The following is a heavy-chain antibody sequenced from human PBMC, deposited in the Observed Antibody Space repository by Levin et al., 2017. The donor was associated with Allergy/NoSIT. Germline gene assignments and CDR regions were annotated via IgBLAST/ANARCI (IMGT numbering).Heavy chain of an antibody. CDR2: ITLDVTDT. V-gene: IGHV3-74*01. J-gene: IGHJ4*02. CDR3: ARGGCSSTSCLDY. CDR1: GFTFSRYY. Sequence: EASVKVSCAASGFTFSRYYMHWVRQAPGKGLVWVSRITLDVTDTYYADSVKGRFTISRDNAENTLFLQMNSLRAEDTAIYYCARGGCSSTSCLDYWGQGILVTVSS. D-gene: IGHD2-2*01.